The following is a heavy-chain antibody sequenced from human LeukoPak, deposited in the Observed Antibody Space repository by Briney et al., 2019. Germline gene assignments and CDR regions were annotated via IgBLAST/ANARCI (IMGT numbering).Heavy chain of an antibody. CDR2: IYYSGST. CDR3: ASLTYSYGYLSSGRSGYYYYMDV. D-gene: IGHD5-18*01. V-gene: IGHV4-39*01. CDR1: GGSINSSSYY. Sequence: PSETLSLTCTVSGGSINSSSYYWGWIRQPPGKGLEWIGSIYYSGSTYYNPSLKSRVTISVDTSKNQFSLKLSSVTAADTAVYYCASLTYSYGYLSSGRSGYYYYMDVWGKGTTVTISS. J-gene: IGHJ6*03.